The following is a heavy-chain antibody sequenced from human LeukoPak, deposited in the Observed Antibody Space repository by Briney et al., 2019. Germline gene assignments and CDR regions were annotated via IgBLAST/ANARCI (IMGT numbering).Heavy chain of an antibody. Sequence: SETLSLTCAVYGGSFSGYYWSWIRQPPGKGLEWIGEINHSGSTNYNPSLKSRVTISVDTSRNQFSLKLSSVTAADTAVYYCARAGVVVPAAIHPAGFFDYWGQGTLVTVSS. CDR3: ARAGVVVPAAIHPAGFFDY. V-gene: IGHV4-34*01. CDR1: GGSFSGYY. CDR2: INHSGST. D-gene: IGHD2-2*01. J-gene: IGHJ4*02.